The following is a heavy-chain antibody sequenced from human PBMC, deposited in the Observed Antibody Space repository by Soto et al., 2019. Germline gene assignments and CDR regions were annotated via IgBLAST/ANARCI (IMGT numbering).Heavy chain of an antibody. V-gene: IGHV1-69*02. CDR2: TIPILDVA. Sequence: QVQLVQSGAEVKKPVSSVKVSCKASGGTFSTSTFTWVRQAPGQALEWMGRTIPILDVADYAQDYQGRVTITADNSTRTDYMELPSLTSKDTAVYYCARDSPIGSTYSGYDAIDSWGQGTLVTVSS. J-gene: IGHJ4*02. CDR3: ARDSPIGSTYSGYDAIDS. D-gene: IGHD5-12*01. CDR1: GGTFSTST.